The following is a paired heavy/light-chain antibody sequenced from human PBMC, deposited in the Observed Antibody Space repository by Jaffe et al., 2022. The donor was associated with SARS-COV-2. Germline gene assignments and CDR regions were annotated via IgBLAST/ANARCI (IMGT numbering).Heavy chain of an antibody. CDR2: VVGRGHIT. Sequence: EVQLLESGGGLVQPGGSLRLSCAASGFAFSGFAMNWVRQAPGKGLEWVSAVVGRGHITYYADSVRGRFTISRDNSRNTLYLNMKSLRADDTAIYYCAKVNEESGLPNSFFQSWGQGALVTVSS. J-gene: IGHJ5*02. CDR1: GFAFSGFA. CDR3: AKVNEESGLPNSFFQS. V-gene: IGHV3-23*01. D-gene: IGHD6-25*01.
Light chain of an antibody. CDR2: WAS. CDR3: QQYLSLPFT. V-gene: IGKV4-1*01. Sequence: DSVLTQSPDSLALSLGERATINCKSSQSVLFSSNNRDYLAWYQQKPGQPPKLLIYWASTRESGVPDRFSASGSGADFTLTISSLQAEDVAVYYCQQYLSLPFTFGGGTRVEIK. CDR1: QSVLFSSNNRDY. J-gene: IGKJ4*01.